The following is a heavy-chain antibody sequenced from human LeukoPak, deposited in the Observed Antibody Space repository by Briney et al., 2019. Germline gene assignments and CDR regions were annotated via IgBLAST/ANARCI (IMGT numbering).Heavy chain of an antibody. CDR2: ISSSGSTI. Sequence: GGSLRLSCAASGFTFSSYEMNWVRQAPGKGLEWVSYISSSGSTIYYADSVKGRFTISRDNAKNSLYLQMNSLRAEDTAVYYCARDFDDYSGTPHFDYWGQGTLVTVSS. J-gene: IGHJ4*02. CDR3: ARDFDDYSGTPHFDY. D-gene: IGHD4-23*01. CDR1: GFTFSSYE. V-gene: IGHV3-48*03.